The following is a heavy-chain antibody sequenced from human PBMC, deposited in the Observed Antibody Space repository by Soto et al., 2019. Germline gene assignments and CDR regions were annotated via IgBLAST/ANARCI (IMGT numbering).Heavy chain of an antibody. CDR1: GYTFTSYY. D-gene: IGHD6-13*01. CDR3: ARDSPDIAAAGTLPFDY. J-gene: IGHJ4*02. V-gene: IGHV1-46*01. CDR2: INPSGGST. Sequence: ASVKVSCKASGYTFTSYYMHWVRQAPGQGLEWMGIINPSGGSTSYAQKFQGRVTMTRDTSTSTVYMELSSLRSEDTAVYYCARDSPDIAAAGTLPFDYWGQGTLVTVSS.